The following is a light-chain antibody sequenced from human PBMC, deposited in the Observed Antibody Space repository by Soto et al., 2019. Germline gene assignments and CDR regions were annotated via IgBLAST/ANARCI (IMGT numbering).Light chain of an antibody. J-gene: IGKJ1*01. V-gene: IGKV3-11*01. CDR3: QQRSNWPGT. CDR1: QSVSSY. CDR2: DAS. Sequence: EIVLTQSPATLSLSPGERATLSCRASQSVSSYLAWYQQKPGQAPRLLIYDASNRATGIPARFSGSGSGTDFTLTTSSLEPEDFAVYYCQQRSNWPGTFGQGNKVEIK.